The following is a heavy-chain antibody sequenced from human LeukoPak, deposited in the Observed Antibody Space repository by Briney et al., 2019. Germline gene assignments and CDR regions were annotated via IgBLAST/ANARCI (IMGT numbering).Heavy chain of an antibody. J-gene: IGHJ4*02. Sequence: SETLSLTCTVSGGSISSTGYYWGWIRQPPGKGLEWIGSIYYSGKTYYKQPLKSRVTISVDTSKNQFSLKLSSVTAADTAVYYCARLVVPAAAYWGQGTLATVSS. CDR2: IYYSGKT. CDR3: ARLVVPAAAY. V-gene: IGHV4-39*01. CDR1: GGSISSTGYY. D-gene: IGHD2-2*01.